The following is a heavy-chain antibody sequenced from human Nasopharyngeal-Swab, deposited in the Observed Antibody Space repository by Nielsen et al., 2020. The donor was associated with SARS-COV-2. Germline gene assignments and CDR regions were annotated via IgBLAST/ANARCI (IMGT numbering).Heavy chain of an antibody. V-gene: IGHV4-59*01. CDR2: IYYSGGA. Sequence: WIRQPPGKGLEWIGYIYYSGGANYNLSLKSRVTISVDTSKNQFSLKLNSVTAADTAVYYCAKYAHYDFLSGYHLGWFDPWGQGTLVTRLL. J-gene: IGHJ5*02. D-gene: IGHD3-3*01. CDR3: AKYAHYDFLSGYHLGWFDP.